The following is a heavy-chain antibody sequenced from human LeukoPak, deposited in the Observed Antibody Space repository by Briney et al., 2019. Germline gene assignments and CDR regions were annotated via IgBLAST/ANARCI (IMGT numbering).Heavy chain of an antibody. V-gene: IGHV1-18*01. Sequence: ASVKVSCKASGYTFTSYDINWVRQAPGQGLEWMGWISAYNGNTNYARKLQGRVTMTRDTSTSTVYMELRSLRSDDTAVYYCARDSCSGGSCYLGYWGQGTLVTVSS. CDR1: GYTFTSYD. D-gene: IGHD2-15*01. CDR3: ARDSCSGGSCYLGY. J-gene: IGHJ4*02. CDR2: ISAYNGNT.